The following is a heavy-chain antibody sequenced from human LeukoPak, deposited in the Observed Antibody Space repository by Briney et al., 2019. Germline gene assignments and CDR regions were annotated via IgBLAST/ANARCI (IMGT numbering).Heavy chain of an antibody. CDR2: IIPIFGTA. CDR3: ARVYYDFWSGYSGAFDI. J-gene: IGHJ3*02. CDR1: GGTFSSYA. Sequence: SVKVSCKASGGTFSSYAISWMRQAPGQGHEWMGGIIPIFGTANYAQKFQGRVTITTDESTSTAYMELSSLRSEDTAVYYCARVYYDFWSGYSGAFDIWGQGTMVTVSS. D-gene: IGHD3-3*01. V-gene: IGHV1-69*05.